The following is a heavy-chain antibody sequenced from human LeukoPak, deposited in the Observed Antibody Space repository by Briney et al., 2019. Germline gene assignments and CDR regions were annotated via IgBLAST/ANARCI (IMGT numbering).Heavy chain of an antibody. V-gene: IGHV3-64*01. J-gene: IGHJ4*02. CDR3: AKDVLRFLEWPAELDY. CDR2: ISSNGGST. Sequence: PGGSLRLSCAASGFTFSSYAMHWVRQAPGKGLEYVSAISSNGGSTYYANSVKGRFTISRDNSKNTLYLQMGSLRAEDMAVYYCAKDVLRFLEWPAELDYWGQGTLVTVSS. CDR1: GFTFSSYA. D-gene: IGHD3-3*01.